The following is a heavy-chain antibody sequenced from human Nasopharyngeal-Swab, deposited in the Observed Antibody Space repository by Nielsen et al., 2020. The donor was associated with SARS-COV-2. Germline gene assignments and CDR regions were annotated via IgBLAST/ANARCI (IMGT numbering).Heavy chain of an antibody. D-gene: IGHD1-26*01. J-gene: IGHJ6*03. V-gene: IGHV3-53*01. CDR3: ARGDSGTYDDPYYYLYYYMDV. CDR2: IYSGGTT. Sequence: GESLKISCAASEFSVTSNYMYWVRQAPGKGLEWVSVIYSGGTTYYADSVKGRFTISRDNSKNTLYPQMNSLRAEDTAVYYCARGDSGTYDDPYYYLYYYMDVWGKGTTVTVSS. CDR1: EFSVTSNY.